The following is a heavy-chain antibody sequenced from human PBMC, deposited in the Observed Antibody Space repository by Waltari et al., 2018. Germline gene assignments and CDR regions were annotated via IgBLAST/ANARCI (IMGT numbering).Heavy chain of an antibody. D-gene: IGHD3-3*01. Sequence: VAVIWYDGSNKYYADSVKGRFTISRDNSKNTLYLQMNSLRAEDTAVYYCARASDFWSGYDLYGMDVWGQGTTVTVSS. CDR3: ARASDFWSGYDLYGMDV. J-gene: IGHJ6*02. CDR2: IWYDGSNK. V-gene: IGHV3-33*01.